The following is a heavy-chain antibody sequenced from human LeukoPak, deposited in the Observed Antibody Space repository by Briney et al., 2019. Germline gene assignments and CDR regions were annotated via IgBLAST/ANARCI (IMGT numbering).Heavy chain of an antibody. D-gene: IGHD3-22*01. V-gene: IGHV3-23*01. J-gene: IGHJ4*02. CDR1: GFTFSDYY. CDR3: AKDHTPYYYDSSGYLDY. Sequence: HPGGSLRLSCAASGFTFSDYYMSWIRQAPGKGLEWVSAISGSGGSTYYADSVKGRFTISRDNSKNTLYLQMNSLRAEDTAVYYCAKDHTPYYYDSSGYLDYWGQGTLVTVSS. CDR2: ISGSGGST.